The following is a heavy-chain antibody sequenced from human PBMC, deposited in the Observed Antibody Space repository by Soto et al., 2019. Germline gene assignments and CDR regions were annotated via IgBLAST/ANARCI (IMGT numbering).Heavy chain of an antibody. J-gene: IGHJ4*02. CDR3: ANRPGDYGAFDY. Sequence: EVQLLESGGGLVQPGGSLRLSCAASGFTFSSYAMSWVRKAPGKGLEWVSAISGSGGSTYYADSVKGRFTISRDNSKNTLYLQMNSLRAEDTAVYYCANRPGDYGAFDYWGQGTLVTVSS. CDR1: GFTFSSYA. D-gene: IGHD4-17*01. CDR2: ISGSGGST. V-gene: IGHV3-23*01.